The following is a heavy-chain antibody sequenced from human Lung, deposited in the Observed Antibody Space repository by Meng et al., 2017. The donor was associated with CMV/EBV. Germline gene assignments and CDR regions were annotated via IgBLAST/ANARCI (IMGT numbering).Heavy chain of an antibody. Sequence: GESLKISCAASGFTFSSYAMHWVRQAPGKGLEWVAVISYDGSNKYYADSVKGRFTISRDNSKNTLYLQMNSLRAEDTAMYYCARDCRGSWYYSHGDYYYGMDVWGQGXTVTVSS. CDR2: ISYDGSNK. V-gene: IGHV3-30-3*01. CDR3: ARDCRGSWYYSHGDYYYGMDV. J-gene: IGHJ6*02. CDR1: GFTFSSYA. D-gene: IGHD6-13*01.